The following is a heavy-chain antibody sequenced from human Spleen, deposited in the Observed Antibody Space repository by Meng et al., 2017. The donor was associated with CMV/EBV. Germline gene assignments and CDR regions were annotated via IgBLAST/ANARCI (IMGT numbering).Heavy chain of an antibody. CDR1: GGSISSRNW. V-gene: IGHV4-4*02. CDR2: IYHSGIT. J-gene: IGHJ4*02. D-gene: IGHD3-10*01. Sequence: SGGSISSRNWWSWVRQPPGKGLEWIGEIYHSGITTYSPSLKSRVTISIDKSKNQFSLKLSSVTAADTAVYYCARGLYYGSGSYYSYWGQGTLVTVSS. CDR3: ARGLYYGSGSYYSY.